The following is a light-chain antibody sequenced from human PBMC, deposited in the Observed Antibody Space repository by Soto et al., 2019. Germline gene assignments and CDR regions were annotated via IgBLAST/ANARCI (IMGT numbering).Light chain of an antibody. J-gene: IGKJ1*01. V-gene: IGKV3-20*01. CDR2: GVS. CDR3: QVYGSSSKT. CDR1: PPVTSGY. Sequence: EIVLPQSPDTLSLSPGESGPLSGRASPPVTSGYLAWYQQKTGQAPRLLIYGVSTGATGIPDRFSGSGSGTDFTLTISRLEPEEFAVYFCQVYGSSSKTVGQGNKVDI.